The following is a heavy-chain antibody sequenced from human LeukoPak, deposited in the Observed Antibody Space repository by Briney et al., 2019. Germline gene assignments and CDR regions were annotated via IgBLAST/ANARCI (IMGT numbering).Heavy chain of an antibody. Sequence: PGGSLRLSCAASGFTFSSYSMNWVRQAPGKGLERVSSISSSSSYIYYADSVKGRFTISRDNAKNSLYLQMNSLRAEDTAVYYCARDGVPAAMGYYYGMDVWGQGTTVTVSS. D-gene: IGHD2-2*01. CDR2: ISSSSSYI. CDR1: GFTFSSYS. CDR3: ARDGVPAAMGYYYGMDV. V-gene: IGHV3-21*01. J-gene: IGHJ6*02.